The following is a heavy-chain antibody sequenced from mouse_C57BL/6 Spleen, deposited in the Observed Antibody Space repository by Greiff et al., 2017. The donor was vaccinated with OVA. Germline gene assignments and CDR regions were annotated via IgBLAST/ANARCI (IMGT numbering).Heavy chain of an antibody. Sequence: VQLQQSGTVLARPGASVKMSCKTSGYTFTSYWMHWVKQRPGQGLEWIGAIYPGNSDTSYNQKFKGKDKLTAVTTASTAYMELSSLTNEDSAVYYCTRSVYYGNYAMDYWGQGTSVTVSS. D-gene: IGHD2-1*01. CDR3: TRSVYYGNYAMDY. CDR2: IYPGNSDT. V-gene: IGHV1-5*01. J-gene: IGHJ4*01. CDR1: GYTFTSYW.